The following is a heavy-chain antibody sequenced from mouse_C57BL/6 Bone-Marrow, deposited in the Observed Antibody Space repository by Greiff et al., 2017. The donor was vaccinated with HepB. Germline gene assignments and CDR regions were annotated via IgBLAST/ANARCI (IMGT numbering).Heavy chain of an antibody. D-gene: IGHD1-1*01. CDR1: GFSLTSYG. CDR3: AKHQATYYGSSYAMDY. J-gene: IGHJ4*01. CDR2: IWGGGST. Sequence: VKLVESGPGLVAPSQSLSITCTVSGFSLTSYGVDWVRQPPGKGLEWLGVIWGGGSTNYNSALMSRMSISKDSSKGQVFLKMNSLQTDDTAMYYCAKHQATYYGSSYAMDYWGQGTSVTVSS. V-gene: IGHV2-9*01.